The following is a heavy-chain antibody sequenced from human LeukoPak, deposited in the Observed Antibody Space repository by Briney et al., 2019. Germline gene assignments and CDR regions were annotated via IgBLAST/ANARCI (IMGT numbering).Heavy chain of an antibody. CDR2: INPNSGGT. CDR3: ARSPTYGSGSYYNFDY. CDR1: GCTFTGYY. J-gene: IGHJ4*02. D-gene: IGHD3-10*01. Sequence: ASVKVSCKASGCTFTGYYMHWVRQAPGQGLEWMGWINPNSGGTNYAQKFQGRVTMTRDTSISTAYMELSRLRSDDTAVYYCARSPTYGSGSYYNFDYWGQGTLVTVSS. V-gene: IGHV1-2*02.